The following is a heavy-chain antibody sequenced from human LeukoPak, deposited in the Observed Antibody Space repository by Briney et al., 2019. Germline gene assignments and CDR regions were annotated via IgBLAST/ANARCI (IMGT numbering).Heavy chain of an antibody. CDR3: ARAGYSSGWWVPYYFDY. V-gene: IGHV3-21*01. J-gene: IGHJ4*02. CDR1: GFTLSDYW. D-gene: IGHD6-19*01. Sequence: GGSLRLSCAASGFTLSDYWVYWVRQAPGKGLEWVSSISSSSSYIYYADSVKGRFTISRDNAKNSLYLQMNSLRAEDTAVYYCARAGYSSGWWVPYYFDYWGQGTLVTVSS. CDR2: ISSSSSYI.